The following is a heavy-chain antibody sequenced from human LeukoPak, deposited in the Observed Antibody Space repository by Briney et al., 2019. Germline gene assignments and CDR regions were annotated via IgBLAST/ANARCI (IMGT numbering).Heavy chain of an antibody. V-gene: IGHV3-30*14. CDR2: ISYDGSDK. D-gene: IGHD1-26*01. CDR1: GFTFSSYA. CDR3: ARDRGSYSRVYFDY. J-gene: IGHJ4*02. Sequence: GGSLRLSCAASGFTFSSYAMHWVRQAPGKGLEWVAVISYDGSDKYYADSVKGRFTISRDNSKNTLYLQMNSLRAEDTAVYYCARDRGSYSRVYFDYWGQGTLVTVSS.